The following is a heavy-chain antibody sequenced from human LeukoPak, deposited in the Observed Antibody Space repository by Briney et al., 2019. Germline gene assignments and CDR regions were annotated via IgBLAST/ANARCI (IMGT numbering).Heavy chain of an antibody. D-gene: IGHD3-10*01. CDR3: ARDYYYGSGSYLK. Sequence: PGGSLRLSCAASGFTFTNYWMSWVRQAPGKGLEWVANIKPDGSEKCYVDSVKGRFTISRDNAKNSLYLQMNSLRAEDTAVYYCARDYYYGSGSYLKWGQGTLVTVSS. J-gene: IGHJ4*02. CDR1: GFTFTNYW. CDR2: IKPDGSEK. V-gene: IGHV3-7*01.